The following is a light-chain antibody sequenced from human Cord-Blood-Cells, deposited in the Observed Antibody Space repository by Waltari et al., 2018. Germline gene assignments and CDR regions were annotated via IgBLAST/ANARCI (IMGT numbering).Light chain of an antibody. CDR2: GAS. V-gene: IGKV3-20*01. Sequence: EIVLTQYPGTLSFSPGERATLSCRASQSVSSSYLAWYQQKPGQAPRLLIYGASSRATGIPDRFSGSGSGTDFTLTISRLEPEDFAVYYCQQYGSSPYTFGQGTKLEIK. J-gene: IGKJ2*01. CDR1: QSVSSSY. CDR3: QQYGSSPYT.